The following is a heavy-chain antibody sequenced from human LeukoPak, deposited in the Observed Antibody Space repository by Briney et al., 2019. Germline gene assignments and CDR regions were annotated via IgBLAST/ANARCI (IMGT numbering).Heavy chain of an antibody. CDR2: ISAYNGNT. V-gene: IGHV1-18*01. D-gene: IGHD3-22*01. J-gene: IGHJ3*02. CDR3: ARGTHYYDSSGYYLDAFDI. CDR1: GYTFTSNG. Sequence: ASVKVSCKASGYTFTSNGISWVRQAPGQGLEWMGWISAYNGNTNYAQKLQGRVTMTTDTSTSTAYMELRSLRSDDTAVYYCARGTHYYDSSGYYLDAFDIWGQGTMVTVSS.